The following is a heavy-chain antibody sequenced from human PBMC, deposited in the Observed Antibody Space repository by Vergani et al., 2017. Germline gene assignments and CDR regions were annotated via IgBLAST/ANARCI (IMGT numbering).Heavy chain of an antibody. J-gene: IGHJ6*02. CDR3: ARDRVLTGYLNHYYYYGMDV. V-gene: IGHV3-11*04. Sequence: VQLVESGGGLVKPGGSLRLSCAASGFTFSDYYMSWIRQAPGKGLEWVSYISSSGSTIYYADSVKGRFTISRDNAKNSLYLQMNSLRAEDTAVYYCARDRVLTGYLNHYYYYGMDVWGQGTTVTVSS. D-gene: IGHD3-9*01. CDR2: ISSSGSTI. CDR1: GFTFSDYY.